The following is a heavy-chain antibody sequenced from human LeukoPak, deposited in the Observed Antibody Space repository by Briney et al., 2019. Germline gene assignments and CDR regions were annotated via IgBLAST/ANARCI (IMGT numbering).Heavy chain of an antibody. CDR2: VYYTGST. J-gene: IGHJ4*02. Sequence: SETLSLTCTVSGGSIRSHYWSWIRQPPGKGLEYIGYVYYTGSTNYNPSLKSRVSISIDTSKNQFSLKLSSVTAADTAVYYCARVNQGSSPFDYWGQGTLVTVSS. V-gene: IGHV4-59*11. CDR3: ARVNQGSSPFDY. D-gene: IGHD6-6*01. CDR1: GGSIRSHY.